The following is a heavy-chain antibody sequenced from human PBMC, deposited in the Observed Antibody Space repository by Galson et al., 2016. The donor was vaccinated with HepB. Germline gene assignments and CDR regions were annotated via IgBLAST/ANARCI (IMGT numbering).Heavy chain of an antibody. J-gene: IGHJ2*01. Sequence: SLRLSCAASGFTFSSYWMHWVRQAPGKGPEWVAAIWYDGSNTHYADSVKGRFTISRDNSKNTLYLQMNTLRAEDTALYYCARDLHLAWYFDLWGRGTWVTVSS. CDR1: GFTFSSYW. CDR2: IWYDGSNT. V-gene: IGHV3-33*08. CDR3: ARDLHLAWYFDL.